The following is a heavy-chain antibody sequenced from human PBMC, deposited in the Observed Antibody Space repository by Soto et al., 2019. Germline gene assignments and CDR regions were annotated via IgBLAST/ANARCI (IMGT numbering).Heavy chain of an antibody. J-gene: IGHJ5*02. CDR2: ISGAGGNT. Sequence: EVQLLESGGGLVQPGGSLRLSCAASGFAFGAYAMTWVRQAPGKGQEWVSVISGAGGNTYYADSVKGRFTVSRDNSKKMLYLEMNSLRVEDTAIYYCAKDPVPQLLPSWWFDPWGQGTRVTVSS. CDR1: GFAFGAYA. V-gene: IGHV3-23*01. CDR3: AKDPVPQLLPSWWFDP. D-gene: IGHD2-2*01.